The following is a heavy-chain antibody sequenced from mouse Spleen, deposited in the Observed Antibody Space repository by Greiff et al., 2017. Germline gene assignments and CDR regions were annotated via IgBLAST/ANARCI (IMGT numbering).Heavy chain of an antibody. J-gene: IGHJ3*01. CDR1: GFNINDDY. D-gene: IGHD1-1*01. V-gene: IGHV14-4*01. Sequence: VQLQQSGAELVRPGASVKLSCTASGFNINDDYMHWVKQRPEQGLEWIGWIDPENGDTEYASKFQGKATITADTSSNTAYLQLSSLTSEDTAVYYCTTNYYGSSYEFAYWGQGTLVTVSA. CDR3: TTNYYGSSYEFAY. CDR2: IDPENGDT.